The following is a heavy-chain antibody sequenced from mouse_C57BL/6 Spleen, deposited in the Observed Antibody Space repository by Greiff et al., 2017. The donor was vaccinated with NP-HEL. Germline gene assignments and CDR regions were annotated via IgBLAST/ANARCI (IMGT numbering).Heavy chain of an antibody. V-gene: IGHV1-52*01. CDR3: ARFSVDAMDY. J-gene: IGHJ4*01. CDR1: GYTFTSYW. CDR2: IDPSDSET. Sequence: VQLQQPGAELVRPGSSVKLSCKASGYTFTSYWMHWVKQRPIQGLEWIGNIDPSDSETHYNQKFKDKSTWTVDKSSSTAYMQLSSLTSEDSAVYYCARFSVDAMDYWGQGTSVTVSS.